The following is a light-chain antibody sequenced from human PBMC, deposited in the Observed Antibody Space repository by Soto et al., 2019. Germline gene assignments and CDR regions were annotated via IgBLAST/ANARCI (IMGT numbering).Light chain of an antibody. CDR1: SGHSSYA. V-gene: IGLV4-69*01. CDR3: QTWGTDYV. Sequence: QLVLTQSPSASASLGASVKLTCTLSSGHSSYAIAWHQQQPEKGPRYLMKLNSDGSHSKGDGIPDRFSGSSSGAERYLTISSLRSEDEADYYCQTWGTDYVFGTGTKLTVL. CDR2: LNSDGSH. J-gene: IGLJ1*01.